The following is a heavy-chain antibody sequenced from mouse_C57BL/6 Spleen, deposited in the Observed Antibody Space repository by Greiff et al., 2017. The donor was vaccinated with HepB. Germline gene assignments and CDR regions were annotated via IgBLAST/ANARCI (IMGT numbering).Heavy chain of an antibody. CDR3: ARSLVYYGSSYFDY. V-gene: IGHV8-12*01. CDR1: RFSLSTSGMG. Sequence: QVTLKESGPGILQSSQTLSLTCSFSRFSLSTSGMGVSWIRQPSGKGLEWLAHIYWDDDKRYNPSLKSRLTISKDTSRNQVFLKITSVDTADTATYYCARSLVYYGSSYFDYWGQGTTLTVSS. D-gene: IGHD1-1*01. CDR2: IYWDDDK. J-gene: IGHJ2*01.